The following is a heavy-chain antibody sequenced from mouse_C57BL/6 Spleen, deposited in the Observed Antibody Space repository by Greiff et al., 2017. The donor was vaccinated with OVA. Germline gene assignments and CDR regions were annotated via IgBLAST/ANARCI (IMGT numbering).Heavy chain of an antibody. CDR3: ARYKDYDDGGWFAY. J-gene: IGHJ3*01. D-gene: IGHD2-4*01. CDR1: GFTFTDYY. Sequence: EVKLVESGGGLVQPGGSLSLSCAASGFTFTDYYMSWVRQTPGKALEWLGFIRHKANGYTTEYSASVKGRFTIPRDNSQSILYLQMNALRAEDSATYYCARYKDYDDGGWFAYWGQGTLVTVSA. CDR2: IRHKANGYTT. V-gene: IGHV7-3*01.